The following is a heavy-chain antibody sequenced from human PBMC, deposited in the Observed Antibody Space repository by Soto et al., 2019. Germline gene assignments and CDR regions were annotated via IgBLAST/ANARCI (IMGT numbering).Heavy chain of an antibody. D-gene: IGHD2-2*02. CDR2: IDPSDSYT. Sequence: PXESLTISCQASGYIFTSNWIGWVRQMPGKGLEWMGGIDPSDSYTNYSPSFQGHVTISADKSISTAYLQWSSLKASETAMYYCARLEIVVVPAAILYYYYSGMDVWGQGTTVTVSS. CDR3: ARLEIVVVPAAILYYYYSGMDV. V-gene: IGHV5-10-1*01. CDR1: GYIFTSNW. J-gene: IGHJ6*02.